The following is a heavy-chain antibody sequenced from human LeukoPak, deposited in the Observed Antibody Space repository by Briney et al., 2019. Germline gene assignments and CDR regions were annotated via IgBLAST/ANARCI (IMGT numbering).Heavy chain of an antibody. CDR2: IYTSGST. J-gene: IGHJ4*02. V-gene: IGHV4-61*02. CDR3: ARGHTPAPAFDY. Sequence: SQTLSLTCTVSSGSISSGSYYWSWIRQPAGKGLEWIGRIYTSGSTNYNPSLKSRVTISVDTSKNQFSLKLSSVTAADTAVYYCARGHTPAPAFDYWGQGTLVTVSS. D-gene: IGHD2-2*01. CDR1: SGSISSGSYY.